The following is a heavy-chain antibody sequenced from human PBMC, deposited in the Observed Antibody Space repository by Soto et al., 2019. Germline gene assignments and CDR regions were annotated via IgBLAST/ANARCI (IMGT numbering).Heavy chain of an antibody. J-gene: IGHJ4*02. CDR2: INHSGSS. CDR3: TRGLFSGSSYSGSWYYFDS. D-gene: IGHD1-26*01. V-gene: IGHV4-39*07. Sequence: PSETLSLTCTVSGGSICSGDYYWTWIRQTPGKGLQWIGQINHSGSSIYNPSLKNRVTISTMSNNKFSLELSSVTAADTAVYYCTRGLFSGSSYSGSWYYFDSWGQGTMVTVSS. CDR1: GGSICSGDYY.